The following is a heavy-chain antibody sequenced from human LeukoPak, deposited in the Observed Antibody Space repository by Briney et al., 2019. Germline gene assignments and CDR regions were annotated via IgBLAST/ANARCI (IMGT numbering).Heavy chain of an antibody. D-gene: IGHD3-10*01. CDR2: MNPNSGNT. J-gene: IGHJ6*02. V-gene: IGHV1-8*01. CDR1: GYTFTIYD. Sequence: GASVTLSFKASGYTFTIYDINWVRQATGQGLEWMGWMNPNSGNTGYAQKFQGRVTMTRNTSISTAYMELSSLRSEDSAVYYCAVYGSGSYYPHYYYYYGMDVWGQGTTVTVSS. CDR3: AVYGSGSYYPHYYYYYGMDV.